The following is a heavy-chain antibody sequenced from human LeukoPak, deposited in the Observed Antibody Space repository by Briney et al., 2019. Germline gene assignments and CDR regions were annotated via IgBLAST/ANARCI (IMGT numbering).Heavy chain of an antibody. CDR2: INPNSGGT. CDR3: AKMRGFYGSGSYYPDY. J-gene: IGHJ4*02. Sequence: ASVKVSCKASGYTFTGCYMHWVRQAPGQGLEWMGWINPNSGGTNYAQKFQGRVTMTRDTSISTAYMELSRLRSDDTAVYYCAKMRGFYGSGSYYPDYWGQGTLVTVSS. D-gene: IGHD3-10*01. CDR1: GYTFTGCY. V-gene: IGHV1-2*02.